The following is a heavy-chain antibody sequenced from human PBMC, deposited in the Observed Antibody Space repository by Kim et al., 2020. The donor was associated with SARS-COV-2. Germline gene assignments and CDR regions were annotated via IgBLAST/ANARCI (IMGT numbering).Heavy chain of an antibody. V-gene: IGHV3-48*04. CDR1: GFTFSSYS. CDR3: ARDHSVDGDYGNSVHFDY. Sequence: GGSLRLSCAASGFTFSSYSMNWVRQAPGKGLEWVSYISSSSSTIYYADSVKGRFTISRDNAKNSLYLQMNSLRAEDTAVYYCARDHSVDGDYGNSVHFDYWGQGTLVTVSS. D-gene: IGHD4-17*01. J-gene: IGHJ4*02. CDR2: ISSSSSTI.